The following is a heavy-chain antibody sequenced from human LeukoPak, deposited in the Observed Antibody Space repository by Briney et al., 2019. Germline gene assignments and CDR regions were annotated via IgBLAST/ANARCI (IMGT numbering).Heavy chain of an antibody. CDR1: GGTFSSYA. CDR2: IIPIFGTA. J-gene: IGHJ5*02. V-gene: IGHV1-69*05. D-gene: IGHD3-3*01. Sequence: SVKVSCKASGGTFSSYAISWVRQAPGQGLEWMGGIIPIFGTANYAQKFQGRVTITTDESTSTAYMELSSLRSEDTAGYFCAEELGKNYYFWSCYYDWLDPWGQGTLVTVSS. CDR3: AEELGKNYYFWSCYYDWLDP.